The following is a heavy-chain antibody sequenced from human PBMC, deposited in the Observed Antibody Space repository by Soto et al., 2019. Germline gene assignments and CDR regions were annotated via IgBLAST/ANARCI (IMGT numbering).Heavy chain of an antibody. CDR2: ISSSGTTI. CDR1: GFTFSDYY. Sequence: GGSLRLSCAASGFTFSDYYMTWIRKAPGKGLEWVSYISSSGTTIYYADSAKGRFTISRDNAKNSVYLQMNSLRAEDTAVYYCARDLDTAMVRVYYYYNGMDVWGQGTTVTVSS. V-gene: IGHV3-11*01. J-gene: IGHJ6*02. CDR3: ARDLDTAMVRVYYYYNGMDV. D-gene: IGHD5-18*01.